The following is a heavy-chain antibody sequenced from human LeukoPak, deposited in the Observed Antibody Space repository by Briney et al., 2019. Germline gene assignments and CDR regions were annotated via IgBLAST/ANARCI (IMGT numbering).Heavy chain of an antibody. CDR2: ISAYNGNT. J-gene: IGHJ6*02. V-gene: IGHV1-18*01. CDR3: AREGYYDSSGYPYYYYYGMDV. CDR1: GYTFTSYA. D-gene: IGHD3-22*01. Sequence: ASVKVSCKASGYTFTSYAMNWVRQAPGQGLEWMGWISAYNGNTNYAQKLQGRVTMTTDTSTSTAYMELRSLRSDDTAVYYCAREGYYDSSGYPYYYYYGMDVWGQGTTVTVSS.